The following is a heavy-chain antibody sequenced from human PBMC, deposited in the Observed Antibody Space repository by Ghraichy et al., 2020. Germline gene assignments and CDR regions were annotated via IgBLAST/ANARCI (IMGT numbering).Heavy chain of an antibody. D-gene: IGHD4/OR15-4a*01. J-gene: IGHJ4*02. CDR1: GFTFSSYA. V-gene: IGHV3-23*01. CDR2: ISGSGGST. Sequence: ETLSLTCAASGFTFSSYAMSWVRQAPGKGLEWVSAISGSGGSTYYADSVKGRFTISRDNSKNTLYLQMNSLRAEDTAVYYCAKGGLTRPLDYWGQGTLVTVSS. CDR3: AKGGLTRPLDY.